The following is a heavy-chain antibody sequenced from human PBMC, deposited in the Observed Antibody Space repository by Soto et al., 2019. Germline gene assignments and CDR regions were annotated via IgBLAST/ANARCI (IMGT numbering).Heavy chain of an antibody. CDR1: GFTFDDYA. J-gene: IGHJ4*02. CDR3: AKDSDSSDY. Sequence: DVQLVESGGGLVQPGRSLRLSCAASGFTFDDYAMHWVRQAPGKGLEWVSGISWNSGSIGYADSVKGRFTISRDNAKNSLYLQMNSLRAEDTALYYCAKDSDSSDYWGQGTLVTVSS. D-gene: IGHD6-13*01. V-gene: IGHV3-9*01. CDR2: ISWNSGSI.